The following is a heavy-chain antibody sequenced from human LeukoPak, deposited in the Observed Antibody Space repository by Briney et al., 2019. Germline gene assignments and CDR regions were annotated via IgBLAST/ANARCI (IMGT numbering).Heavy chain of an antibody. V-gene: IGHV3-21*01. CDR2: ISSSSSYI. Sequence: GGSLRLSCAASGFTFSGYSMNWVRQAPGKGLEWVSSISSSSSYIYYADSVKGRFTISRDNAKNSLYLQMNSLRAEDTAVYYCARDQDTAMDEGYFDYWGQGTLVTVSS. J-gene: IGHJ4*02. CDR1: GFTFSGYS. D-gene: IGHD5-18*01. CDR3: ARDQDTAMDEGYFDY.